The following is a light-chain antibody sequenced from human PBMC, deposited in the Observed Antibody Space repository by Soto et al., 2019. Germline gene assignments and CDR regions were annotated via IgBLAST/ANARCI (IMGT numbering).Light chain of an antibody. J-gene: IGKJ1*01. Sequence: EVVMTQSQATLSVSPVERATLSCRASQSVSSNLAWYQQTPGQAPRLLIYGASTRATGIPARFSGSGSGTEFTLTISSLHSEEFAFDFCQQYDIWWTFGQGTKVDIK. CDR2: GAS. CDR3: QQYDIWWT. CDR1: QSVSSN. V-gene: IGKV3-15*01.